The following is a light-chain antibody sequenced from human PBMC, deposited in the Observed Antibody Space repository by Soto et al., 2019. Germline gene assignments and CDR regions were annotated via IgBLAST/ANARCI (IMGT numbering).Light chain of an antibody. CDR2: DAS. Sequence: EVVLTQSPATLSVSPGERATLSCRASQSIDTYLAWYQQKPGQAPRLLIDDASSRATGIPARFSGSGSGTDFTLTISNLEPEDFAVYYCHQGRSFGQGTRVDFK. CDR3: HQGRS. V-gene: IGKV3-11*01. J-gene: IGKJ5*01. CDR1: QSIDTY.